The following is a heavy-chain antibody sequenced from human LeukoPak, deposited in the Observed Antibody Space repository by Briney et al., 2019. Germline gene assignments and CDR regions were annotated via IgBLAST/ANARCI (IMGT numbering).Heavy chain of an antibody. CDR3: ARRGRGFDP. V-gene: IGHV4-59*08. D-gene: IGHD2-15*01. Sequence: SETLSLTCAVYGGSFSGYYWSWIRQPPGKGLEWIGYIYYSGSTNYNPSLKSRVTISVDTSKNQFSLKLSSVTAADTAVYYCARRGRGFDPWGQGTLVTVSS. CDR2: IYYSGST. J-gene: IGHJ5*02. CDR1: GGSFSGYY.